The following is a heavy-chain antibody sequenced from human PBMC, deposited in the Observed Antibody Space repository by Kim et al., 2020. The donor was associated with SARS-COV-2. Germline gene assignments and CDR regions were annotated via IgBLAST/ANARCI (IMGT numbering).Heavy chain of an antibody. J-gene: IGHJ5*02. V-gene: IGHV1-3*01. Sequence: ASVKVSCKASGYTFTSYAMHWVRQAPGQRLEWMGWINAGNGNTKYSQKFQGRVTITRDTSASTAYMELSSLRSEDTAVYYCARDLQDAMGSEYNWFDPWGQGTLVTVSS. CDR1: GYTFTSYA. D-gene: IGHD5-18*01. CDR2: INAGNGNT. CDR3: ARDLQDAMGSEYNWFDP.